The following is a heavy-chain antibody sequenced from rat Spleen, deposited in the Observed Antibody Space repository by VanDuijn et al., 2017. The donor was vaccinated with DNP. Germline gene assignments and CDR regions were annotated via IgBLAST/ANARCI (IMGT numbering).Heavy chain of an antibody. D-gene: IGHD5-1*01. CDR3: AIQLGVFDY. V-gene: IGHV3-3*01. J-gene: IGHJ2*01. CDR1: GYSITSNYK. CDR2: INNAGNT. Sequence: EVQLQESGPGLVKPSQSLSLTCSVTGYSITSNYKWSWIRKFPGNKLEWMGYINNAGNTNYNPSLKSRVSITPDTSKNQFFLQVNSVGTEDTATYYCAIQLGVFDYWGQGVMVTVSS.